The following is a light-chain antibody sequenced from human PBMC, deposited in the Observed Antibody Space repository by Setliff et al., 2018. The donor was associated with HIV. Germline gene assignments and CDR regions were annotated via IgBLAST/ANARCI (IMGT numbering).Light chain of an antibody. CDR1: SSEVSGYDY. CDR2: DVN. Sequence: QSVLTQPRSVSGSPGQSVTISCTGTSSEVSGYDYVSWYQHHPGKAPKLMIYDVNKRPSGVPDRFSGSKSGTSASLAITGLQAEDEADYYCQSYDSSLRGYVFGTGTKVTVL. V-gene: IGLV2-11*01. J-gene: IGLJ1*01. CDR3: QSYDSSLRGYV.